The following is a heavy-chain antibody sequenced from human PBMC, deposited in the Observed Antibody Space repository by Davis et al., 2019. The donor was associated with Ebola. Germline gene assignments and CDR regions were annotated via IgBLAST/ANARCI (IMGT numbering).Heavy chain of an antibody. V-gene: IGHV3-53*01. Sequence: GESLKISCAASGFTFSSYTMNWVRQAPGKGLEWVSVIYSGGSTYYADSVKGRFTISRDNSKNTLYLQMNSLRAEDTAVYYCARAPVTYCGGDCYPLLYYYYGMDVWGQGTTVTVSS. CDR3: ARAPVTYCGGDCYPLLYYYYGMDV. CDR1: GFTFSSYT. J-gene: IGHJ6*02. CDR2: IYSGGST. D-gene: IGHD2-21*01.